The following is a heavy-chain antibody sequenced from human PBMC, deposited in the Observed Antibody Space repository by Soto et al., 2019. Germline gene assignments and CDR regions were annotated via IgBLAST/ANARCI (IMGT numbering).Heavy chain of an antibody. D-gene: IGHD6-19*01. Sequence: QITLKEAGPTLVKPTQTLTLTCTFSGFSLSSTRMAVGWIRQPPGKALEWLALIYWDDDKRYSQFLKSRLTITMDTSKHQVVLTMSNMDPVDTARYYCAHIVVAGLGYYFDYWGQGTQVTVSS. CDR1: GFSLSSTRMA. CDR2: IYWDDDK. J-gene: IGHJ4*02. V-gene: IGHV2-5*02. CDR3: AHIVVAGLGYYFDY.